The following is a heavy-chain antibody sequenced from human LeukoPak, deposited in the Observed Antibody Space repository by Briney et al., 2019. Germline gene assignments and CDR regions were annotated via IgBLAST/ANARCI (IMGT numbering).Heavy chain of an antibody. Sequence: SGPALVKPTQTLTLTCTFSGFSLSTSGMCVSWIRQPPGKALEWLALIDLDDDKYYSTSLKTRLTISKDTSKNQVVLTMTNMDPVDTATYYCARTLRDGYNEYYFDYWGQGTLVTVSS. CDR3: ARTLRDGYNEYYFDY. J-gene: IGHJ4*02. V-gene: IGHV2-70*01. CDR1: GFSLSTSGMC. D-gene: IGHD5-24*01. CDR2: IDLDDDK.